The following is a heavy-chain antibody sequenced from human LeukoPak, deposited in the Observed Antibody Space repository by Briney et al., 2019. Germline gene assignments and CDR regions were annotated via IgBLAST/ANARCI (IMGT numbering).Heavy chain of an antibody. J-gene: IGHJ4*02. Sequence: GGSLRLSCAASGFTFSSYAMSWVRQPPGKGLEGVAAISGSGGSTYYADSVEGRFTISRDNSKNTLYLQMNRLRAEDTALYYCAKVSKAVAGTLDYWGQGTLVTVSS. CDR3: AKVSKAVAGTLDY. V-gene: IGHV3-23*01. CDR1: GFTFSSYA. D-gene: IGHD6-19*01. CDR2: ISGSGGST.